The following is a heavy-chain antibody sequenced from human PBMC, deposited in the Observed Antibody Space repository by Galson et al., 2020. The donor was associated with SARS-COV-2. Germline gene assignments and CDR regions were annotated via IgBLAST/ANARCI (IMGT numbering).Heavy chain of an antibody. J-gene: IGHJ4*02. D-gene: IGHD5-12*01. CDR1: GDSLSSHF. Sequence: SETLSLTCAVSGDSLSSHFWTWIRQPPGKGLEWIGEINHSGTTNYNPSLRSRVTISVDTSKNQFSLNLSSVTAADTAVYYCARGEELTRRWLQMGNEFYFDYWGQGTLVTVSS. CDR2: INHSGTT. V-gene: IGHV4-34*01. CDR3: ARGEELTRRWLQMGNEFYFDY.